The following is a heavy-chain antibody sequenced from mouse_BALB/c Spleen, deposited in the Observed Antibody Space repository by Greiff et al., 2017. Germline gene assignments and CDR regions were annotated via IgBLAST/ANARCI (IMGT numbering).Heavy chain of an antibody. CDR2: INPYNDGT. CDR1: GYTFTSYV. D-gene: IGHD2-14*01. V-gene: IGHV1-14*01. Sequence: EVQVVESGPELVKPGASVKMSCKASGYTFTSYVMHWVKQKPGQGLEWIGYINPYNDGTKYNEKFKGKATLTSDKSSSTAYMELSSLTSEDSAVYYCARGYDEGYYAMDYWGQGTSVTVSS. CDR3: ARGYDEGYYAMDY. J-gene: IGHJ4*01.